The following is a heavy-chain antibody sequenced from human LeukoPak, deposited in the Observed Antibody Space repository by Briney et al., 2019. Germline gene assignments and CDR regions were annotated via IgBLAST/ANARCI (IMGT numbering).Heavy chain of an antibody. D-gene: IGHD2-15*01. V-gene: IGHV4-39*06. CDR1: GGSISSSSYY. CDR3: ARRKSSGGKVRGPYFDY. J-gene: IGHJ4*02. Sequence: SETLSLTCTVSGGSISSSSYYWGWIRQPPGKGLELIGSIYYSGSTYYNPSLKIRVTVSVDTSKNQLPRKLSSVSAADTAVYYCARRKSSGGKVRGPYFDYWGQGTLVTVSS. CDR2: IYYSGST.